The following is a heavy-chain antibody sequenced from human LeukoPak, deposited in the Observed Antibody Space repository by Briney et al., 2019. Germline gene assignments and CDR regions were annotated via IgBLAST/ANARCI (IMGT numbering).Heavy chain of an antibody. V-gene: IGHV4-39*02. CDR3: ARDRPDYGGNRIYY. CDR1: GGSISSSSYY. Sequence: SETLSLTCTVSGGSISSSSYYWAWIRQPPGKGLEWIGSVFYSGNTYYNPSLKSRVTISVDTSKNQFSLKLSSVTAADTAVYYWARDRPDYGGNRIYYWGQGTLVTVSS. CDR2: VFYSGNT. D-gene: IGHD4-23*01. J-gene: IGHJ4*02.